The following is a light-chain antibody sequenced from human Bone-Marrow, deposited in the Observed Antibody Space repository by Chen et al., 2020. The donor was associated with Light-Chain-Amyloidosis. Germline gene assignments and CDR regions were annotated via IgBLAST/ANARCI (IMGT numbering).Light chain of an antibody. Sequence: QSVLTQPPSASGTPGQRVTISCSGSSSNIGNNYVYWYQQVPRTAPKLLIYKNNQRPSGVPDRFSGSRSGPSASLAISGLRSEDGADYYCAAWDDSLNGVVFGGGTKLPVL. J-gene: IGLJ2*01. V-gene: IGLV1-47*01. CDR2: KNN. CDR3: AAWDDSLNGVV. CDR1: SSNIGNNY.